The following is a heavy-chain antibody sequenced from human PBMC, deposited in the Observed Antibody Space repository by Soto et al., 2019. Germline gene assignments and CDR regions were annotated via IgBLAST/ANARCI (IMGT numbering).Heavy chain of an antibody. CDR2: ISHSGTA. V-gene: IGHV4-30-4*01. D-gene: IGHD3-9*01. J-gene: IGHJ4*02. CDR1: GGSVRSDDYF. Sequence: QVQLQESGPGLVKPSQTLSLRCSVSGGSVRSDDYFWSWIRQPPGKALEWMGYISHSGTAYYNPSLKRRLAMSIDTSKKHFSLSLRSLTAADTATYYCARGHYDVLTGYYVRYFDYWGRGNRVTVSS. CDR3: ARGHYDVLTGYYVRYFDY.